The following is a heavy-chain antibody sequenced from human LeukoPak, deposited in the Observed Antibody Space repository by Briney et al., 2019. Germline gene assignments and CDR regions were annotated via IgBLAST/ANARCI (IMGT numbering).Heavy chain of an antibody. Sequence: PSQTLSLTCAVSGASISSGGYSWNWVPLAPGQVLDWIENIYHNGNTYDSPYVRIRDTICDSQSKNLFSLVLRSVTAAAPVLYYSARKKGYGDYVDGWGQVTLVSVS. V-gene: IGHV4-30-2*01. CDR3: ARKKGYGDYVDG. J-gene: IGHJ4*02. CDR2: IYHNGNT. CDR1: GASISSGGYS. D-gene: IGHD4-17*01.